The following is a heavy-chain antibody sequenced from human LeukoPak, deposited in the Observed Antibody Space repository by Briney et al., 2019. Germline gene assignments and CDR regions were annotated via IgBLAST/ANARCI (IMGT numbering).Heavy chain of an antibody. CDR1: GGSISSYY. V-gene: IGHV4-59*01. J-gene: IGHJ4*02. CDR2: IYYSGST. D-gene: IGHD6-19*01. Sequence: SETLSLTCTVSGGSISSYYWSWLRQPPGKGLEWIGYIYYSGSTNYNPSLKSRVTISVDTSKNQFSLKLSSVTAADTAVYYCARGNSSGWHEGFDYWGQGTLVTVSS. CDR3: ARGNSSGWHEGFDY.